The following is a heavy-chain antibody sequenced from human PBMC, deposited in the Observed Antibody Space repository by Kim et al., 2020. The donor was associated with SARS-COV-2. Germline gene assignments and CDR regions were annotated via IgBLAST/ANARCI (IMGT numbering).Heavy chain of an antibody. J-gene: IGHJ4*02. D-gene: IGHD4-17*01. CDR3: AKDDPGDGDYDADAY. V-gene: IGHV3-23*01. Sequence: DSVKGRFTVSRDNSKNTLYLQMNSLRAEDTAVYYCAKDDPGDGDYDADAYWGQGTLVTVSS.